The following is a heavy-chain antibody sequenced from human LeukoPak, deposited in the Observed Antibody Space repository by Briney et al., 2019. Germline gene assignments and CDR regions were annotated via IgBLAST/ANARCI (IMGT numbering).Heavy chain of an antibody. J-gene: IGHJ5*02. Sequence: GGSLRLSCAASGFTFDDYAMHWVRQAPGKGLEWVSGISWNSGSIGYADSVKGRFTISRDNAKNSLYLQMNSLRAEDTALYYCAKDRGSSWYLGWFDPWDQGTLVTVSS. D-gene: IGHD6-13*01. CDR2: ISWNSGSI. V-gene: IGHV3-9*01. CDR1: GFTFDDYA. CDR3: AKDRGSSWYLGWFDP.